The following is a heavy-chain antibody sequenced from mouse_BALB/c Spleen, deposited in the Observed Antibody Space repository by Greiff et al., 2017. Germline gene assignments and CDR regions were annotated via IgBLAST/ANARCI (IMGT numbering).Heavy chain of an antibody. J-gene: IGHJ3*01. Sequence: EVMLVESGGGLVKPGGSLKLSCAASGFTFSSYTMSWVRQTPEKRLEWVATISSGGSYTYYPDSVKGRFTISRDNAKNTLYLQMSSLKSEDTAMYYCTREGRYDVGDWFAYWGQGTLVTVSA. D-gene: IGHD2-14*01. CDR2: ISSGGSYT. CDR1: GFTFSSYT. V-gene: IGHV5-6-4*01. CDR3: TREGRYDVGDWFAY.